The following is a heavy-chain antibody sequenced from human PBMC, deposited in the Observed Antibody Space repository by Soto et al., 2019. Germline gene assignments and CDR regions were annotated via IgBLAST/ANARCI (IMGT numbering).Heavy chain of an antibody. J-gene: IGHJ4*02. CDR1: GFTFSNAW. Sequence: GGSLRLSCAASGFTFSNAWMSWVRQAPGKGLEWVGRIKSKTDGGTTDYAAPVKGRFTISRDDSKNTLYLQMNSLKTEDTAVYYCTTDWDYYDSKGDPYWGQGTLVTVSS. CDR3: TTDWDYYDSKGDPY. V-gene: IGHV3-15*01. CDR2: IKSKTDGGTT. D-gene: IGHD3-22*01.